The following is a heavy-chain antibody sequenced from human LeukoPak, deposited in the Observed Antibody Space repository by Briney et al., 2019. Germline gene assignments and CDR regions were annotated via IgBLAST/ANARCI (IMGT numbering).Heavy chain of an antibody. Sequence: GGSLRLSCAASGFTVSSNYMSWVRQAPGKGLEWVSVIYSGGSTYYADSVKGRFTISRDNSKNTLYLQMNSLRAEDTAVYYCAKMGPYSSSWYSWYFDLWGRGTLVTVSS. D-gene: IGHD6-13*01. J-gene: IGHJ2*01. CDR1: GFTVSSNY. CDR2: IYSGGST. CDR3: AKMGPYSSSWYSWYFDL. V-gene: IGHV3-53*01.